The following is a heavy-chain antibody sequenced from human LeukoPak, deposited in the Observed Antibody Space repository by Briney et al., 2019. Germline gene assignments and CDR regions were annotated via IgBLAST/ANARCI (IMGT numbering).Heavy chain of an antibody. V-gene: IGHV3-7*01. Sequence: GGSLRLSCAVSGFRFSNYWMTWVRQAPGKGPEWVANIKHDGSGPSYLDSVKGRFTISRDNARNLLSLQMSGLRVEDTAVYYCARAREITVTGTDYFDSWGQGTLVTVSS. CDR2: IKHDGSGP. D-gene: IGHD6-19*01. CDR1: GFRFSNYW. CDR3: ARAREITVTGTDYFDS. J-gene: IGHJ4*02.